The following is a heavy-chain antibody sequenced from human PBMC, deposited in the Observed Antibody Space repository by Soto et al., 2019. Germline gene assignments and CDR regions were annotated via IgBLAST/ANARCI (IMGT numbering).Heavy chain of an antibody. J-gene: IGHJ6*02. Sequence: SGPTLVNPTQTLTLTRTFSGFSLSTSGMCVSWIRQPPGKALEWLALIDWDDDKYYSTSLKTRLTISKDTSKNQVVLTMTNMDPVDTATYYCARIMEGSSWYGGYYYGMDVWGQGTTVTVSS. CDR2: IDWDDDK. CDR3: ARIMEGSSWYGGYYYGMDV. V-gene: IGHV2-70*01. CDR1: GFSLSTSGMC. D-gene: IGHD6-13*01.